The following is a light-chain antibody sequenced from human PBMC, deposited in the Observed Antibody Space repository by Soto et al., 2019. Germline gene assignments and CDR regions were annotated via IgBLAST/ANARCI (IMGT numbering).Light chain of an antibody. V-gene: IGKV1-39*01. CDR2: AAS. Sequence: DIQMTQSPSSLSASVGDRVTITCRASQSISSYLKWYQQRPGKAPNLLIYAASSLQRGVPSRFSGIGSGTDFTLTISSLQPEDFATYYCQQSYTSPRYTSYTSPRYTFGQGTKLEIK. J-gene: IGKJ2*01. CDR3: QQSYTSPRYTSYTSPRYT. CDR1: QSISSY.